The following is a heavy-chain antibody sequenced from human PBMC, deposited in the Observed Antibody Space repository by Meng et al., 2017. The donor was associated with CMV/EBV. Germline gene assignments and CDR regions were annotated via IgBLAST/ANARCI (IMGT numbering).Heavy chain of an antibody. CDR1: GFTFSDYY. J-gene: IGHJ5*02. Sequence: GESLKISCAASGFTFSDYYMNWVRQAPGKGLEWVSSISSSSSYIYYAGSVKGRFTISRDNAKNSLYLQMNSLRAEDTAVYYCARDAKYYYDSSGYPSTGRGIDPWGQGTLVTVSS. V-gene: IGHV3-21*01. CDR2: ISSSSSYI. D-gene: IGHD3-22*01. CDR3: ARDAKYYYDSSGYPSTGRGIDP.